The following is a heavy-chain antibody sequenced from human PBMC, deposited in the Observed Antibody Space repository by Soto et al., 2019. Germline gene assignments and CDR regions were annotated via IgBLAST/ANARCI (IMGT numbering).Heavy chain of an antibody. CDR1: GGSISSYD. J-gene: IGHJ6*02. Sequence: SETLSLTCTVSGGSISSYDWSWIRQPPGKGLEWIGYIYYSGSTNYNPSLKSRVTISVDTSKNQFSLKLSSMTAADTAAYYCASAVTGSGSTSGVYYYGMDVWGQGTTVTVSS. V-gene: IGHV4-59*01. CDR2: IYYSGST. D-gene: IGHD6-19*01. CDR3: ASAVTGSGSTSGVYYYGMDV.